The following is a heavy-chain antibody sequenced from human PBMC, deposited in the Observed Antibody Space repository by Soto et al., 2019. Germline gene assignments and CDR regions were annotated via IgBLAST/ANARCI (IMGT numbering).Heavy chain of an antibody. CDR3: ARDDSGFSGSHYIDYFNY. CDR2: ISGDNGNT. V-gene: IGHV1-18*01. J-gene: IGHJ4*02. D-gene: IGHD1-26*01. CDR1: GYTFISYG. Sequence: ASVKVSCKASGYTFISYGISWVRQAPGQGLEWLGWISGDNGNTKYAQSFQGRVTFTRDTSASTVYMQLSSLTSEDTAVYYCARDDSGFSGSHYIDYFNYWGQGALVTVSS.